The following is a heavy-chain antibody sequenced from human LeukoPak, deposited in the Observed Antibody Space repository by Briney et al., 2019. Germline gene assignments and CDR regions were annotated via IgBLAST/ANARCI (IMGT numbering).Heavy chain of an antibody. Sequence: GGSLRLSCAASGFTFSSYEMNWVRQAPGKGLEWVSYISGSGNTIYYADSVKGRFTISRDNSKNTLNLQMNSLRAEDTAVYYCAKDVSMILVVITTGGIDYWGQGTLVTVSS. J-gene: IGHJ4*02. CDR1: GFTFSSYE. D-gene: IGHD3-22*01. V-gene: IGHV3-48*03. CDR2: ISGSGNTI. CDR3: AKDVSMILVVITTGGIDY.